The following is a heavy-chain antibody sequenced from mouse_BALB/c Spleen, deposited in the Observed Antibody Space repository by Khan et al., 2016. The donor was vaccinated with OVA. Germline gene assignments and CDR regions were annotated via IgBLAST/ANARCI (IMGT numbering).Heavy chain of an antibody. Sequence: EVELVESGGDLVKPGGSLKLSCAASGFTFSSYGMSWVRQTPDKRLEWVATTTSGGSYTYYPDSVKGRFTISRDNAKNTLYLQMTSLKSEDTAMYYCARLCNSWGQGTLVTVSA. CDR1: GFTFSSYG. CDR2: TTSGGSYT. V-gene: IGHV5-6*01. CDR3: ARLCNS. J-gene: IGHJ3*01.